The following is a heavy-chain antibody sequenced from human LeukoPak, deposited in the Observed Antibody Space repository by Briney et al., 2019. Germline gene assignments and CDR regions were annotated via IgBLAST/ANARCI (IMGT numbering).Heavy chain of an antibody. CDR1: GFTFSSYA. V-gene: IGHV3-30*04. J-gene: IGHJ4*02. D-gene: IGHD3-22*01. Sequence: GGSLRLSCAASGFTFSSYAMHWVRQAPGKGLEWVAVISYDGSNKYYADSVKGRFTISRDNSKNTLYLQMNSLRAEDTAVYYCASLPDYYDSSGYYGYFDYWGQGTLVTVSS. CDR2: ISYDGSNK. CDR3: ASLPDYYDSSGYYGYFDY.